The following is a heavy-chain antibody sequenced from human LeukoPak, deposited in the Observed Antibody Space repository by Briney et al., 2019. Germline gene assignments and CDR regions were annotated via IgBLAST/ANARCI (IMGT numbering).Heavy chain of an antibody. CDR1: GFTFSDYY. CDR3: AKDGSYSSSSQLDY. CDR2: ISNTGSFI. D-gene: IGHD6-6*01. V-gene: IGHV3-11*01. J-gene: IGHJ4*02. Sequence: GGSLRLSCAASGFTFSDYYMSWVRQAPGKGLEWVSYISNTGSFIYYADSVKGRFTISRDNAKNSLYLQMNSLRAEDTAVYYCAKDGSYSSSSQLDYWGQGTLVTVSS.